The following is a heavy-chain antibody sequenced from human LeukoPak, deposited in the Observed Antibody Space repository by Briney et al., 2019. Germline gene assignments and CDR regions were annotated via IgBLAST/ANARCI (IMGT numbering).Heavy chain of an antibody. J-gene: IGHJ4*02. CDR3: ARIPRGSSRDY. CDR1: GYTFTGYY. V-gene: IGHV1-2*02. Sequence: ASVKVSCKASGYTFTGYYMHWVRQAPGQGLEWMGWINPNSGGINYAQKFQGRVTMTRDTSISTAYMELSRLRSDDTAVYYCARIPRGSSRDYWGQGTLVTVSS. D-gene: IGHD6-6*01. CDR2: INPNSGGI.